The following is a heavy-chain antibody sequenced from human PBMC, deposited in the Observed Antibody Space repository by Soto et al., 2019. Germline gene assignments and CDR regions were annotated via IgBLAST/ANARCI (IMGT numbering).Heavy chain of an antibody. D-gene: IGHD6-13*01. V-gene: IGHV4-34*01. J-gene: IGHJ5*02. CDR2: IRSSGYT. Sequence: PSETLSLTCGVYGGSFSRYFWTWVRQTPERGLEWIGEIRSSGYTDYSPSLKSRLTISIDTSKSQFSLELTSMTAADTAIYYCAGGIAAAWEVLAHWGQGALVTVSS. CDR1: GGSFSRYF. CDR3: AGGIAAAWEVLAH.